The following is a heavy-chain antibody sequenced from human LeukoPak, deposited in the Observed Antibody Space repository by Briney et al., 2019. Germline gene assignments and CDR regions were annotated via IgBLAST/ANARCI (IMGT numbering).Heavy chain of an antibody. V-gene: IGHV1-18*01. CDR1: GYTFTSYG. CDR2: ISAYSGNT. J-gene: IGHJ3*02. CDR3: AASHYYGSGSYIAFDI. Sequence: ASVKVSCKASGYTFTSYGISWVRQAPGQGLEWMGWISAYSGNTNYAQKLQGRVTMTTDTSTSTAYMELRSLRSDDTAVYYCAASHYYGSGSYIAFDIWGQGTMVTVSS. D-gene: IGHD3-10*01.